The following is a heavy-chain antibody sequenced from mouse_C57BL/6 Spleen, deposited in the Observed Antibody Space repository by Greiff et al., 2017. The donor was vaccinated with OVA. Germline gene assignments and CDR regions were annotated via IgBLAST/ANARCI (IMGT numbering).Heavy chain of an antibody. CDR1: GYTFTSYD. V-gene: IGHV1-85*01. CDR3: ARAITTVVGGWYFDV. J-gene: IGHJ1*03. Sequence: QVHVKQSGPELVKPGASVKLSCKASGYTFTSYDINWVKQRPGQGLEWIGWIYPRDGSTKYNEKFKGKATLTVDTSSSTAYMELHSLTSEDSAVYFCARAITTVVGGWYFDVWGTGTTVTVSS. D-gene: IGHD1-1*01. CDR2: IYPRDGST.